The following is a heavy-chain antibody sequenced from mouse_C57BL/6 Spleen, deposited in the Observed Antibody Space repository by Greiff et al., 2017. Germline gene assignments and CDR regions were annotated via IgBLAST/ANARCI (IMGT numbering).Heavy chain of an antibody. V-gene: IGHV10-1*01. J-gene: IGHJ2*01. CDR1: GFSFNTYA. CDR2: IRSKSNNYAT. Sequence: EVKLVESGGGLVQPKGSLKLSCAASGFSFNTYAMNWVRQAPGKGLEWVARIRSKSNNYATYYADSVKDRFTISRDDSESMLYLQMNNLKTEDTAMYYCVRGYGLGDYWGQGTTLTVSS. D-gene: IGHD1-1*02. CDR3: VRGYGLGDY.